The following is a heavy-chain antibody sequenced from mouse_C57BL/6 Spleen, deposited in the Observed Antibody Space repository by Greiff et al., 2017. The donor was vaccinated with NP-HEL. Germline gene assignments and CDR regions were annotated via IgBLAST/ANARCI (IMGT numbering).Heavy chain of an antibody. CDR1: GFNIKDDY. CDR3: TTRYYGDFDV. CDR2: IDPENGDT. J-gene: IGHJ1*03. V-gene: IGHV14-4*01. D-gene: IGHD1-1*01. Sequence: EVQLQQSGAELVRPGASVKLSCTASGFNIKDDYMHWVKQRPEQGLEWIGWIDPENGDTEYASKFQGKATITADTSSNTAYLQLSSLTSEDTAVYYCTTRYYGDFDVWGTGTTVTVSS.